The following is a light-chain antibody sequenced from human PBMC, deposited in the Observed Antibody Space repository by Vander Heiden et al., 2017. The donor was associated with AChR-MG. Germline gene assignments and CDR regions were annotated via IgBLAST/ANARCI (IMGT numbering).Light chain of an antibody. CDR2: QDS. CDR1: KLGDKY. J-gene: IGLJ2*01. CDR3: QAWDSSTAKVV. Sequence: SYELTQPPSVSVSPGQTASITCSGDKLGDKYACWYQQKPGQSPLLVIYQDSKRPSGIPERFSGSNSGNTATLTISGTQAMDEAYYYCQAWDSSTAKVVCGGGTKLTVL. V-gene: IGLV3-1*01.